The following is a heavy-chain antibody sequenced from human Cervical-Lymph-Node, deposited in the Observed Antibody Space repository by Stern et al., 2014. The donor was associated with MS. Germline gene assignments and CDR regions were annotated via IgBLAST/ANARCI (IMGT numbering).Heavy chain of an antibody. CDR1: GYTFTDYG. Sequence: VQLVESGPDVKKPGASVRVSCKTSGYTFTDYGISWVRQAPGQGLEWMGWISAYSGKTKFAQMLQGRVTMTTDTSTNTAYMELRSLRSDDTAVYYCARDGDGYNHNYYYYGMDVWGQGTTVTVSS. CDR2: ISAYSGKT. V-gene: IGHV1-18*01. CDR3: ARDGDGYNHNYYYYGMDV. J-gene: IGHJ6*02. D-gene: IGHD5-24*01.